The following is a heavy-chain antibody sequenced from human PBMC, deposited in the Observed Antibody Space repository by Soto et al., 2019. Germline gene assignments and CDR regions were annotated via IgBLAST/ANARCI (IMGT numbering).Heavy chain of an antibody. D-gene: IGHD6-19*01. V-gene: IGHV4-39*01. Sequence: ASETLSLTCTVSGGSISSSNYYWGWIRQPPGKGLEWIGNFYYSESTFNNPSLRSRVTISVDTSKNQFSLKLSSVTAADTAVYYCARQLISGWYFDFWGQGTLVTVSS. CDR2: FYYSEST. CDR3: ARQLISGWYFDF. CDR1: GGSISSSNYY. J-gene: IGHJ4*02.